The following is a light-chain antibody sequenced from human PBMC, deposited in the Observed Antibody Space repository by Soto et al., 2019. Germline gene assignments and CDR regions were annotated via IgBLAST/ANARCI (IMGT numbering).Light chain of an antibody. CDR2: GAS. V-gene: IGKV3-15*01. CDR1: QSVSSN. Sequence: EIVMTQSPATLSVSPGERATLSCGASQSVSSNLAWYQQKPGQAPRLLIYGASTRATGIPARFSGSESGTEFTLTISSLQSEDFAVYYCQQYKNWPLTFGGGTKVEIK. J-gene: IGKJ4*01. CDR3: QQYKNWPLT.